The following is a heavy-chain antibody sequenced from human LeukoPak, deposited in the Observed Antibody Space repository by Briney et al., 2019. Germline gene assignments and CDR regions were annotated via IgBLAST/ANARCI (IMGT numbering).Heavy chain of an antibody. J-gene: IGHJ5*02. CDR3: ARAYHSSWYLNWFDP. CDR1: GYSISSTYY. D-gene: IGHD6-13*01. V-gene: IGHV4-38-2*02. Sequence: SETLSLTFTVSGYSISSTYYWGWIRHPPGKGLEWVGSVFHSGNTYYNPSLKSRLTISADTSKNQFSLTLTSVTAADTAVYYCARAYHSSWYLNWFDPWGQGTLVTVSS. CDR2: VFHSGNT.